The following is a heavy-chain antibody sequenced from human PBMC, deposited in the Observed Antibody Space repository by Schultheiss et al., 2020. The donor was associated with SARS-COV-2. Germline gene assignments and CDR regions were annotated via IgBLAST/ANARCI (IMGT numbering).Heavy chain of an antibody. CDR2: ISSSSSYI. CDR1: GFTFSSYS. V-gene: IGHV3-21*01. D-gene: IGHD6-19*01. J-gene: IGHJ6*02. Sequence: GESLKISCAASGFTFSSYSMNWVRQAPGKGLEWVSSISSSSSYIYYADSVKGRFTISRDNAKNSLYLQMNSLRAEDTAVYYCARDQVQEWLVDYYYYGMDVWGQGTTVTVSS. CDR3: ARDQVQEWLVDYYYYGMDV.